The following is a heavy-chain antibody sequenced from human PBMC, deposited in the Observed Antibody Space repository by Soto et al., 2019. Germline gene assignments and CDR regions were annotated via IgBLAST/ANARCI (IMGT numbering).Heavy chain of an antibody. Sequence: GGSLRLSCAASGFTFSSYSMNWVRQAPGKGLEWVSYISGSSSNKYYADSVKGRFTISRDNAKNSLYLQLNSLRDEDTAVYYCACIWVVSSREPDYWGQGTLVTVSS. CDR2: ISGSSSNK. D-gene: IGHD2-21*01. V-gene: IGHV3-48*02. CDR3: ACIWVVSSREPDY. J-gene: IGHJ4*02. CDR1: GFTFSSYS.